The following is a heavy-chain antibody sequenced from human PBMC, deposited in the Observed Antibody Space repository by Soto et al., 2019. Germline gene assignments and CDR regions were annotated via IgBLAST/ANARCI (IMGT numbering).Heavy chain of an antibody. J-gene: IGHJ6*02. CDR3: ARDAGYCNSVSCYPYNMDV. D-gene: IGHD2-15*01. V-gene: IGHV4-30-4*01. CDR1: GESISSGDHY. CDR2: IYYSGNT. Sequence: PXETLYLTCTVSGESISSGDHYWSWVRQSPGEGLEWIGFIYYSGNTYYNPSLKSRVSMSVDTSNNQFSLKLNSVTAADTAVYYCARDAGYCNSVSCYPYNMDVWGQGTTVTVSS.